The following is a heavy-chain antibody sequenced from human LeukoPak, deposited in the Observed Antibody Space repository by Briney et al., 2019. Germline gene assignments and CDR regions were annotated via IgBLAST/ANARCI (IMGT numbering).Heavy chain of an antibody. CDR3: AGGDRNGWYFDY. V-gene: IGHV3-20*04. CDR1: GFTFDDHG. Sequence: GGSLRLSCAASGFTFDDHGMSYVRQAPGKGLEWVSGINWNGGSTGYADSVKGRFTISRDNAKNSLYLQMNSVRDEDTALYYCAGGDRNGWYFDYWGQGTLVTVSS. J-gene: IGHJ4*02. CDR2: INWNGGST. D-gene: IGHD6-19*01.